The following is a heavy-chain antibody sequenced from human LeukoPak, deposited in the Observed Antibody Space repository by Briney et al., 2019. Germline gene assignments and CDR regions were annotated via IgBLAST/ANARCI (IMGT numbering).Heavy chain of an antibody. D-gene: IGHD2-2*01. CDR1: GYTFTSYG. J-gene: IGHJ5*02. Sequence: ASVKVSCKASGYTFTSYGISWVRQAPGQGLEWMGWISAYNGNTNYAQKLQGRVTMTTDTSTSTAYMELSSLRSEDTAVYYCARDPRNIVVVPAAIGWFDPWGQGTLVTVSS. CDR3: ARDPRNIVVVPAAIGWFDP. CDR2: ISAYNGNT. V-gene: IGHV1-18*01.